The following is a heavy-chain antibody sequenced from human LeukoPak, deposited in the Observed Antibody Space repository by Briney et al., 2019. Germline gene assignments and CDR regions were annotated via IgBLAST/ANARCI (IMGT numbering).Heavy chain of an antibody. CDR1: GFTFSSYA. Sequence: RRSLRLSCAASGFTFSSYAMHWVRQSLGKGLEWVVVMSYDGFNKYYADSVKGRFTISRDNSKNTLYLQMNSLRAEDTAVYYCAKTKGYSYGYYFDYWGQGTLVTVSS. J-gene: IGHJ4*02. V-gene: IGHV3-30*18. CDR3: AKTKGYSYGYYFDY. CDR2: MSYDGFNK. D-gene: IGHD5-18*01.